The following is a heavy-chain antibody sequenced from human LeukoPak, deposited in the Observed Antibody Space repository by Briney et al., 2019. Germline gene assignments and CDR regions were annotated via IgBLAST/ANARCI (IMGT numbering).Heavy chain of an antibody. CDR2: IKQDGSEI. CDR1: GFTFSSYW. V-gene: IGHV3-7*02. Sequence: GGSLRLSCAASGFTFSSYWMTWVRQAPGIGLEWVANIKQDGSEIYYVDSVKGRFTISRDNAKNSLYLQMNSLRAEDTAVYYCARSSRGYSYGYLGFDYWGQGILVTVSS. D-gene: IGHD5-18*01. J-gene: IGHJ4*02. CDR3: ARSSRGYSYGYLGFDY.